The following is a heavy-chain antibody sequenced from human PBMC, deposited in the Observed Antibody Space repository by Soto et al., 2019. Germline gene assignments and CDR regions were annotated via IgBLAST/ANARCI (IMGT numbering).Heavy chain of an antibody. Sequence: QTLSLPCAISGDSVSSTSTACSLIRQSPSRGLEWLGRTYYRSKWYSDYAVSVKSRITINPDTSKNQFSLQLNSVTPEDTAVYYCARGSYYSGWVWGQGTLVTVSS. CDR1: GDSVSSTSTA. CDR3: ARGSYYSGWV. D-gene: IGHD6-19*01. CDR2: TYYRSKWYS. J-gene: IGHJ4*02. V-gene: IGHV6-1*01.